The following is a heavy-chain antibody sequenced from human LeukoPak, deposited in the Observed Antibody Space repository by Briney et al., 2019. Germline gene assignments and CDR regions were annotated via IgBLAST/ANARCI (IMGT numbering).Heavy chain of an antibody. CDR1: GFTFSSYS. J-gene: IGHJ3*02. CDR3: ARDRDENYSDVFDI. CDR2: ISSSGSSYV. Sequence: GGSLRLSCAASGFTFSSYSMDWVRQAPGKGLEWVSSISSSGSSYVYYADSVKGRFTIPRDNAKNSLYLQMNNLRAEDTAVYYCARDRDENYSDVFDIWGQGTMVTVSS. D-gene: IGHD1-7*01. V-gene: IGHV3-21*01.